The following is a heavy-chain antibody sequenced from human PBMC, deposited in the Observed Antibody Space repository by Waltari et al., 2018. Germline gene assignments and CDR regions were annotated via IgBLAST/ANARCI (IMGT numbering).Heavy chain of an antibody. J-gene: IGHJ4*02. V-gene: IGHV3-11*01. D-gene: IGHD3-22*01. CDR3: ARDGGYYSMPPFDY. Sequence: QVQLVESGGGLVKTGGSLRLSCEASGFTFSDFNMSWIRQAPGKGLEWVAYLSSSGRSIHYADSVRGRFTISRDSAKNSLYLQMNSLRADDTAVYYCARDGGYYSMPPFDYWGQGTLVTVSS. CDR1: GFTFSDFN. CDR2: LSSSGRSI.